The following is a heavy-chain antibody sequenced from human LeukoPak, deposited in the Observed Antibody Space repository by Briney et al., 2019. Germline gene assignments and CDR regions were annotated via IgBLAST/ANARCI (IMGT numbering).Heavy chain of an antibody. Sequence: GGSLRLSCAASGFTFSSYAMHWVRQAPGKGLEYVSAISSNGGSTYYANSVKGRFTISRDNSKNTLYLQMGSLRAEDMAVYYCARVRSPPFYDSSGYCDYWGQGTLVTVSS. J-gene: IGHJ4*02. D-gene: IGHD3-22*01. CDR3: ARVRSPPFYDSSGYCDY. V-gene: IGHV3-64*01. CDR2: ISSNGGST. CDR1: GFTFSSYA.